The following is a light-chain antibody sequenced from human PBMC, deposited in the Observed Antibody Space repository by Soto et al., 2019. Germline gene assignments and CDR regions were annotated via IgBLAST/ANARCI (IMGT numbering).Light chain of an antibody. CDR2: ATS. Sequence: DAQLTQSPSSLSASLGDRVTITCRASPVITGYLNWYQRKPGKAPELLIYATSNLQSGVPSRFSGSQSGTEYTLTIASLQLEDFGTYYCQQSYSTPGTFGQGTRV. J-gene: IGKJ1*01. V-gene: IGKV1-39*01. CDR1: PVITGY. CDR3: QQSYSTPGT.